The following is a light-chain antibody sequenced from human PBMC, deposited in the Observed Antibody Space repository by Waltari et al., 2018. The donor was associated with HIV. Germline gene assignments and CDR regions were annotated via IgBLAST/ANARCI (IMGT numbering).Light chain of an antibody. CDR1: NSDVGSYNL. Sequence: QSALTQPASVSGSPGQSITISCTGTNSDVGSYNLVSWYQQHPGKAPKPMIYEGSKRPSVVSNRFSGSKSGNTASLTISGLQAEDEADYYCCSYAGSNTFVFGTGTKVTVL. CDR3: CSYAGSNTFV. CDR2: EGS. J-gene: IGLJ1*01. V-gene: IGLV2-23*03.